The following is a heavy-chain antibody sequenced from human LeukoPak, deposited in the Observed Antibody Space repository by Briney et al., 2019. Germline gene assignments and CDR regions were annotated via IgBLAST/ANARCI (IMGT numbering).Heavy chain of an antibody. V-gene: IGHV3-30*01. Sequence: GGSLRLSCAASGFTFSNYAMHWVRQAPGKGLRWVAGISYDAGSQFHADSVKGRFTISRDNSKSTLYLQMNSLRAEDTAVYYCARDYSTGYFYFDYWGQGTLVTVSS. CDR1: GFTFSNYA. CDR2: ISYDAGSQ. CDR3: ARDYSTGYFYFDY. J-gene: IGHJ4*02. D-gene: IGHD3-22*01.